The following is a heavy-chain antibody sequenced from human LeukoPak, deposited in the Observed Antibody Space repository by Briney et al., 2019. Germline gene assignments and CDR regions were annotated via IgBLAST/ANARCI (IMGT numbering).Heavy chain of an antibody. D-gene: IGHD1-26*01. V-gene: IGHV1-69*06. CDR3: ARDEGAKIAFHI. Sequence: ASVKVSCKASGGTFSSYAISWVRQAPGQGLEWMGGIIPIFGTANYAQKFQDRVTITADKSTSTAYMELSSLRFEDTAVYYCARDEGAKIAFHIWSQGTMVTVSS. CDR2: IIPIFGTA. CDR1: GGTFSSYA. J-gene: IGHJ3*02.